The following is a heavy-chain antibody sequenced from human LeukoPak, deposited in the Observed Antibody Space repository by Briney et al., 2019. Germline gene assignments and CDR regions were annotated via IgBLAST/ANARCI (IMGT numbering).Heavy chain of an antibody. CDR2: IYHSGST. J-gene: IGHJ6*02. V-gene: IGHV4-38-2*02. Sequence: SETLSLTCTVSGYSISSGYYWGWIRQPPGKGLEWIGSIYHSGSTYYNPSLKSRVTISVDKSKNQFSLKLSSVTAADTAVYYCARRDVVVVAANYYYYGMDVWGQGTTVTVSS. D-gene: IGHD2-15*01. CDR3: ARRDVVVVAANYYYYGMDV. CDR1: GYSISSGYY.